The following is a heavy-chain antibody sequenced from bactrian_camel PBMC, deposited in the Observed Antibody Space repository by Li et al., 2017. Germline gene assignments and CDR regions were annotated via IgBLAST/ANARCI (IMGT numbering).Heavy chain of an antibody. CDR3: SIDLSGRR. J-gene: IGHJ4*01. CDR2: INTGGGTT. D-gene: IGHD5*01. Sequence: VQLVESGGGLVQPGESLRLSCAASGFIFSAYAMSWVRQAPGKGLEWVSGINTGGGTTYYADSVKGRFIISRDNTKNTLYLQLNSLKPEDTGTYYCSIDLSGRRRGQGTQVTVS. V-gene: IGHV3S40*01. CDR1: GFIFSAYA.